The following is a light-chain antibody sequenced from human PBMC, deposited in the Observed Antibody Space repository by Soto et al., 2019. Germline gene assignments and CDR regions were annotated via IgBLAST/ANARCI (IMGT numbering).Light chain of an antibody. CDR1: HFISNF. CDR2: SAT. Sequence: DIQMTQSPSSLSASAGDSVTITCRASHFISNFLAWYQLRPGKPPRLLIYSATTLHSGVPSRFRGSGVGTDFTLTISGLQPEDARTYYCQSCRNVPYIFAQGTRVE. J-gene: IGKJ2*01. V-gene: IGKV1-27*01. CDR3: QSCRNVPYI.